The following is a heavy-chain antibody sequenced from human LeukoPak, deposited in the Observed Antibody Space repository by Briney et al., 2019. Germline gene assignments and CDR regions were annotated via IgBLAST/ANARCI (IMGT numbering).Heavy chain of an antibody. Sequence: GGSLRLSCAASGFTFSSYSMNWVRQAPGNGLEWVSSISSSSSYIYYADSVKGRFTISRDNAKNSLFLQMNSLRDEDTAVYYCALTFHGDWLFRKSFDYWGQGTLVTVSS. CDR1: GFTFSSYS. V-gene: IGHV3-21*01. CDR3: ALTFHGDWLFRKSFDY. J-gene: IGHJ4*02. CDR2: ISSSSSYI. D-gene: IGHD2-21*01.